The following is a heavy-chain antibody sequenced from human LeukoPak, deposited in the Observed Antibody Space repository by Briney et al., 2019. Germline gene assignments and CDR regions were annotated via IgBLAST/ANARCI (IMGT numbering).Heavy chain of an antibody. CDR3: ARDYPSIAARVENDALDI. CDR1: GASISSSSYY. Sequence: PSETLSLTCTVSGASISSSSYYWGYFRQPPGKGLEWIGSAYYNGNTYYNPSLKSRATISVDTSKNQFSLKLSSVTAADTAVYYCARDYPSIAARVENDALDIWGQGTMVTVSS. J-gene: IGHJ3*02. CDR2: AYYNGNT. D-gene: IGHD6-6*01. V-gene: IGHV4-39*07.